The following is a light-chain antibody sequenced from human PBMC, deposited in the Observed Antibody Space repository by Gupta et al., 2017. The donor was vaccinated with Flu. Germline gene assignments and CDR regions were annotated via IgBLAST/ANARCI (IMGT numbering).Light chain of an antibody. Sequence: SYELTQPPSVSVSPGQTARITCSGDALSKQSAYWYQQKPGQAPVLVMYKDSERPSGIPERFSGSRSGTIVTLTISGVLADDEADDYCQSADGSGPYVFGTGTRVTV. CDR3: QSADGSGPYV. CDR1: ALSKQS. V-gene: IGLV3-25*02. CDR2: KDS. J-gene: IGLJ1*01.